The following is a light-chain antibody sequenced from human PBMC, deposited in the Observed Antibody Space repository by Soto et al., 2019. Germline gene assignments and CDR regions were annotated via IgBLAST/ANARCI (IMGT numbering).Light chain of an antibody. CDR2: DAS. V-gene: IGKV3-11*01. Sequence: EIVLTQSPATLSLSPGERANLSCRASQSVSIYLAWYQQKLGQAPRLLIYDASNRATGIPARFSGSGSGTDFTLTISSLEPEDFAVYYCQNRHNWPPATFGQGTKVEIK. J-gene: IGKJ1*01. CDR1: QSVSIY. CDR3: QNRHNWPPAT.